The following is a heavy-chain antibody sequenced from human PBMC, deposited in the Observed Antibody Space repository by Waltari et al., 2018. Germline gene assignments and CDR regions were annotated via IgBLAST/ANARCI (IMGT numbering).Heavy chain of an antibody. J-gene: IGHJ6*01. CDR3: VRDRVHFGMDV. CDR2: TTSSGSRV. CDR1: GLSFGEYA. V-gene: IGHV3-11*04. Sequence: QVQLVESGGGSVKPGGPLRLSCTASGLSFGEYAMSWVRQAPGKGLEWIANTTSSGSRVHYADSVRGRFTISRDNAKNSLLLDMSSLRVEDTAVYFCVRDRVHFGMDVWGQGTTVIVSS.